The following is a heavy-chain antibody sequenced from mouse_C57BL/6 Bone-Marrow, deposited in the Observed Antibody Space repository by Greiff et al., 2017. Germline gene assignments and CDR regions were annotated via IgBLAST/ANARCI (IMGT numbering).Heavy chain of an antibody. Sequence: QVQLQQPGAELVKPGASVKLSCTASGYTFTSYWMHWVQQRPGQGLEWIGMIHPNSGSTNSNEKFKSKATLTVAKSSSTAYMQLSSLTSEDSAVYYCARGDVALFAYWGQGTLVTVSA. CDR2: IHPNSGST. V-gene: IGHV1-64*01. CDR1: GYTFTSYW. D-gene: IGHD3-3*01. J-gene: IGHJ3*01. CDR3: ARGDVALFAY.